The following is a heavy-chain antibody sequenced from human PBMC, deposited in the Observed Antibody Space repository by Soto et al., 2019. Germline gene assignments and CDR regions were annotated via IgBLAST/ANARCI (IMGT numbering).Heavy chain of an antibody. V-gene: IGHV3-48*02. J-gene: IGHJ5*02. D-gene: IGHD3-22*01. CDR3: ARVPDYYDSSGLRFDP. Sequence: ESGGGLVQPGGSLRLSCAASGFTFSSYSMNWVRQAPGKGLEWVSYISSSSSTIYYADSVKGRFTISRDNAKNSLYLQMNSLRDEDTAVYYCARVPDYYDSSGLRFDPWGQGTLVTVSS. CDR1: GFTFSSYS. CDR2: ISSSSSTI.